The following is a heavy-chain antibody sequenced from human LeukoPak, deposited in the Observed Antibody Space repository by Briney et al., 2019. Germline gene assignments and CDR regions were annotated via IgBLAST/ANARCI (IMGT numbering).Heavy chain of an antibody. CDR2: MDPNSGHT. CDR1: GYTFITSD. D-gene: IGHD1-7*01. CDR3: TRKLRLDEH. J-gene: IGHJ4*02. Sequence: ASVKVSCKASGYTFITSDINWVRQASGQGGEWMGYMDPNSGHTEFARKFQGRVTMTGDTSTSTAYMELSSLTPDDTAIYYCTRKLRLDEHWGQGTLVAVSS. V-gene: IGHV1-8*01.